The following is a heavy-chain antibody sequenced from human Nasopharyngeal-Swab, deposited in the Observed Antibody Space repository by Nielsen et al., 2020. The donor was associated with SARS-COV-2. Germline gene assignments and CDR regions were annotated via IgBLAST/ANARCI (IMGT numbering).Heavy chain of an antibody. Sequence: GESLKISCAASGFTFSRYAMSWVRQAPGRGLEWVSAISGSGGSTYYADSVKGRFTISRDNSKNTLYLQMNSLRAEDTAVYYCAKWSQVTTDAFDIWGQGTMVTVSS. D-gene: IGHD2-21*02. CDR3: AKWSQVTTDAFDI. J-gene: IGHJ3*02. CDR2: ISGSGGST. V-gene: IGHV3-23*01. CDR1: GFTFSRYA.